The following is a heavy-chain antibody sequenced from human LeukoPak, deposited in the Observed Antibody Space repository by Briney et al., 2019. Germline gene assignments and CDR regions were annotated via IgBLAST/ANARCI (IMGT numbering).Heavy chain of an antibody. J-gene: IGHJ4*02. V-gene: IGHV1-46*01. CDR2: INPSGGNI. CDR1: GYTFTSYY. D-gene: IGHD4-23*01. Sequence: ASVKVSCKASGYTFTSYYMHWVRQAPGQGLEWMGIINPSGGNISSAQKFQGRVIMTRDTSTTTVYMELSSLRSEDTAVYYCARDSRLRWYIDYWGQGTLVTVSS. CDR3: ARDSRLRWYIDY.